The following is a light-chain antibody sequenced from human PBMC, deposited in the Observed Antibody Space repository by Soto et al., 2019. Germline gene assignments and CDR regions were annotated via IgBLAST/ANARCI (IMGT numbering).Light chain of an antibody. Sequence: QAASVSGSPGQSITISCTGTSSDVGGYNYVSWYQQHPGKAPKLMIYEVSNRPSGVSNRFSGSKSGNTASLTISGLQAEDEADYYCSSYTRSSTLVFGTGTKVTVL. CDR1: SSDVGGYNY. V-gene: IGLV2-14*01. CDR2: EVS. J-gene: IGLJ1*01. CDR3: SSYTRSSTLV.